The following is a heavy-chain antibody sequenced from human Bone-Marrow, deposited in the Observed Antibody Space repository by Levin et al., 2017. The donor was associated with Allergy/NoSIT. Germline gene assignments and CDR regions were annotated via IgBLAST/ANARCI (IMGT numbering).Heavy chain of an antibody. CDR1: GRTFNNYS. V-gene: IGHV3-21*01. CDR3: ARDWATGRRDYGDINYWYFDL. D-gene: IGHD4-17*01. CDR2: ISPRSSYM. Sequence: PGGSLRLSCAASGRTFNNYSMNWVRQAPGKGLEWVASISPRSSYMSYADSMKGRFTISRDNAKNSLHLQMNSLRAEDTAVYHCARDWATGRRDYGDINYWYFDLWGRGTLVTVSS. J-gene: IGHJ2*01.